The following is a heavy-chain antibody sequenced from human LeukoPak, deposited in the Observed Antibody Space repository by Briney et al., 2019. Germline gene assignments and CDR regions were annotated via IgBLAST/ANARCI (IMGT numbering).Heavy chain of an antibody. CDR3: ARSPVLDRNDWSFAD. CDR2: INRDGSGT. J-gene: IGHJ4*02. D-gene: IGHD1-1*01. CDR1: GFTFSNHW. V-gene: IGHV3-74*01. Sequence: GGSLRLSCAASGFTFSNHWMHWVRHAPGEGLVWVSRINRDGSGTGYADSVKGRFTVSRDNPKNTVYLQMNSLRAEDTAVYFCARSPVLDRNDWSFADWGQGTLVTVSS.